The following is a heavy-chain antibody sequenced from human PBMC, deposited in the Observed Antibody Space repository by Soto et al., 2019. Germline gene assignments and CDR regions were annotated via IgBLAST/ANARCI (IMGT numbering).Heavy chain of an antibody. CDR3: TRDRSWTPEDYYSYGMDC. CDR1: GDSVSSNSAA. J-gene: IGHJ6*02. V-gene: IGHV6-1*01. Sequence: SQTLSLTCAISGDSVSSNSAAWNWIRQSPSRGLEWLGRTYYRSKWYNDYAVSVKSRITINPDTSKNQFSLQLNSVTPEDTAVYYCTRDRSWTPEDYYSYGMDCWGQGTTVTVAS. D-gene: IGHD3-10*01. CDR2: TYYRSKWYN.